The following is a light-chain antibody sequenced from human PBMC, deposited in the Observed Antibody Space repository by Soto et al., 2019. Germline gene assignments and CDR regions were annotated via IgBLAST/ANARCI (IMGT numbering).Light chain of an antibody. J-gene: IGKJ2*01. Sequence: EIVWTQSPGTLSLSPGERATLSCRASQSVSSSYLAWYQQKPGQAPRLLIYGASSRATGIPDRFSGSGSGTDFTLTISRLEPEDFVVYYCQQYGSSPYTFGQGTKVDIK. CDR3: QQYGSSPYT. CDR1: QSVSSSY. CDR2: GAS. V-gene: IGKV3-20*01.